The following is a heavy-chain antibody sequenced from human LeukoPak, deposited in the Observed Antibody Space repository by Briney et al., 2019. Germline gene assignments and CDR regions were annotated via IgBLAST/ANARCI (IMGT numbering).Heavy chain of an antibody. J-gene: IGHJ4*02. D-gene: IGHD5-24*01. CDR1: GGSISSSSYY. V-gene: IGHV4-39*01. CDR3: AGPPLDGYGYYFDY. CDR2: IYYSGST. Sequence: ASETLSLTCTVSGGSISSSSYYWGWIRQPPGKGLEWIGSIYYSGSTYYNPSLKSRVTISVGTSKNQFSLKLSSVTAADTAGYYCAGPPLDGYGYYFDYWGQGTLVTVSS.